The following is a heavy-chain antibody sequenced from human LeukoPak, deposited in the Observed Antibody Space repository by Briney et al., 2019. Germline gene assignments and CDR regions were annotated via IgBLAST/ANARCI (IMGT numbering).Heavy chain of an antibody. V-gene: IGHV1-18*01. Sequence: ASVKVSCKASGYTFTSYGISLVRQAPGQGLEWMGWISAYNGNTNYAQKLQGRVTMTTDTSTSTAYMELRSLRSDDTAVYYCASGLRYFDWLLNWGQGTLVTVSS. CDR3: ASGLRYFDWLLN. CDR1: GYTFTSYG. CDR2: ISAYNGNT. D-gene: IGHD3-9*01. J-gene: IGHJ4*02.